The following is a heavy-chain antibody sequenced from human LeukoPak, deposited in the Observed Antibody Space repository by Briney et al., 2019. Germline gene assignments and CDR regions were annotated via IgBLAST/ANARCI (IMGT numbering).Heavy chain of an antibody. CDR3: ARGGGDGYQLRRYFDY. V-gene: IGHV4-34*01. Sequence: SETLSLTCAVYGGSFSGYYWSWIRQPPGKGLEWIGEINHSGSTNYNPSLKSRVTISIDTSKNQFSLKLSSVTAADTAVYYCARGGGDGYQLRRYFDYWGQGTLVTVSS. J-gene: IGHJ4*02. CDR1: GGSFSGYY. D-gene: IGHD3-16*01. CDR2: INHSGST.